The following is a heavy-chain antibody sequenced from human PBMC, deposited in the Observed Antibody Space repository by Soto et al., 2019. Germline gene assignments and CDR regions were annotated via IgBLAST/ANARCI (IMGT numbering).Heavy chain of an antibody. Sequence: GASVKVSCKASGYTFTSHYMHWVRQAPGQGLEWMGIINPSDGTTSYAQKFQGRVTMTRDTSTSTVYMELGSLRSEDTAVYYCARKASAVVSLDYWGQGTLVTVSS. J-gene: IGHJ4*02. CDR2: INPSDGTT. CDR1: GYTFTSHY. D-gene: IGHD2-15*01. V-gene: IGHV1-46*01. CDR3: ARKASAVVSLDY.